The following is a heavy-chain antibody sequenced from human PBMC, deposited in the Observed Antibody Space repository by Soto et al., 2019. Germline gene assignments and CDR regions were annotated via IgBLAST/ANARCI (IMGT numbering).Heavy chain of an antibody. V-gene: IGHV4-38-2*01. CDR1: VYSISTGYY. J-gene: IGHJ4*02. CDR2: IYHSGTT. D-gene: IGHD3-3*01. CDR3: ARGRLDFWSGYNFDY. Sequence: SETLSLTRAVSVYSISTGYYWAWIRQPPGKGLEWIGSIYHSGTTYYNPSLKSRVTISVDTSKNQFSLKLSSVTAADTAVYYCARGRLDFWSGYNFDYWGQGTLVTVSS.